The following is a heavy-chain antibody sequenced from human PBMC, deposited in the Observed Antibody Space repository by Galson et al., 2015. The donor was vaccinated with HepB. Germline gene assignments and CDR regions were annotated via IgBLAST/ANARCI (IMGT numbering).Heavy chain of an antibody. D-gene: IGHD2-15*01. CDR1: GFTFSTYT. CDR3: ASRLVRRSGGICSAPFDD. V-gene: IGHV3-30-3*01. J-gene: IGHJ4*02. Sequence: SLRLSCAASGFTFSTYTFHWVRQAPGKGLEWVAVISSDGSNKYFADSVKGRFTISRDNFKNTQYLEMNSLRPEDTAVYYCASRLVRRSGGICSAPFDDWGQGTLVTVSS. CDR2: ISSDGSNK.